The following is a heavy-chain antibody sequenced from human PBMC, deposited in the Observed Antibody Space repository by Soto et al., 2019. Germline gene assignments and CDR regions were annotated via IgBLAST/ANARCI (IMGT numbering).Heavy chain of an antibody. V-gene: IGHV4-59*01. D-gene: IGHD3-3*01. J-gene: IGHJ5*02. CDR1: GGSISSYY. Sequence: LSLTCTVSGGSISSYYWSWIRQPPGKGLEWIGYIYSSGSTNYNPSLKSRVTISLDTSKNQFSLKLSSVTAADTAVYYCARGYNDFWSGYFTWFDPWGQGTLVTVSS. CDR2: IYSSGST. CDR3: ARGYNDFWSGYFTWFDP.